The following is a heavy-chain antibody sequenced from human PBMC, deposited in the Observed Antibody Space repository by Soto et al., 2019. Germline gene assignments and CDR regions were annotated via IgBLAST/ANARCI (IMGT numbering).Heavy chain of an antibody. CDR3: ARDGPPPSPPPYGFDF. J-gene: IGHJ6*02. V-gene: IGHV4-30-4*01. CDR1: GGSISDADSY. CDR2: IYNSGST. Sequence: QLQLQESGPGLVKPSQTLSLTCTVSGGSISDADSYWNWIRQPPGKGLEWIGCIYNSGSTYYTPSLKNRVAISQNPSKNQFSLKLSSVTAADTAVYYCARDGPPPSPPPYGFDFWGQGTTVTVSS.